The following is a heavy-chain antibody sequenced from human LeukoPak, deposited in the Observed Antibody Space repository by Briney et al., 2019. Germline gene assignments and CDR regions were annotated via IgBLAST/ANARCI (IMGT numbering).Heavy chain of an antibody. CDR3: AREGEYYDYVWGSYRPPYYFDY. D-gene: IGHD3-16*02. CDR2: ISYDGSNK. J-gene: IGHJ4*02. V-gene: IGHV3-30-3*01. Sequence: GGSLRLSCAAPGFTFSSYAMHCVRHAPDKGLGWGAVISYDGSNKYYADSVKGRFTNSRDNSKNTLYLQMNSLRAEDTAVYYCAREGEYYDYVWGSYRPPYYFDYWGQGTLVTVSS. CDR1: GFTFSSYA.